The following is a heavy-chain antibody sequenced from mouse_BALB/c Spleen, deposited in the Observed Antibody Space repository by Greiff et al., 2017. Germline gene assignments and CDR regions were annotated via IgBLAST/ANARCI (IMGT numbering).Heavy chain of an antibody. V-gene: IGHV5-12-1*01. CDR3: ARRFITNYYAMDY. D-gene: IGHD1-2*01. J-gene: IGHJ4*01. CDR1: GFAFSSYD. Sequence: EVKLVESGGGLVQPGGSLKLSCAASGFAFSSYDMSWVRQTPEKRLEWVAYISSGGGSTYYPDTVKGRFTISRDNAKNTLYLQMSSLKSEDTAMYYCARRFITNYYAMDYWGQGTSVTVSS. CDR2: ISSGGGST.